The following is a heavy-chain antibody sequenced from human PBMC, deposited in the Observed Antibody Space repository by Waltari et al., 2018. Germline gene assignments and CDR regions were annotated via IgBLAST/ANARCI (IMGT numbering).Heavy chain of an antibody. CDR3: AKGAYHVSSSNGDS. J-gene: IGHJ4*02. CDR2: IWFDGSNQ. V-gene: IGHV3-30*02. D-gene: IGHD6-6*01. Sequence: QGQLVESGGGVVQPGGSLRLSCTDSAFTFSSNDLHWVRQTPGKGLEGGAVIWFDGSNQFYADSVKGRFTISRDNSKNTAYLHMNSLRAEDTAIYYCAKGAYHVSSSNGDSWGQGTLVIVSS. CDR1: AFTFSSND.